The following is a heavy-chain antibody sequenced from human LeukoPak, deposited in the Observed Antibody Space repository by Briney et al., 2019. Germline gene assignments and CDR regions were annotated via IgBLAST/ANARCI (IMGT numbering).Heavy chain of an antibody. Sequence: GASVKVSCKASVYTFTSYYMHWVRQAPGQGLGWVGIINPSGGRTSYAQKFQGRVTMTRDTSTSTVYMELSSLRSEDTAVYYCARVGGEGYCSGGSCDDAFDIWGQGTMVTVSS. CDR2: INPSGGRT. D-gene: IGHD2-15*01. CDR1: VYTFTSYY. V-gene: IGHV1-46*03. J-gene: IGHJ3*02. CDR3: ARVGGEGYCSGGSCDDAFDI.